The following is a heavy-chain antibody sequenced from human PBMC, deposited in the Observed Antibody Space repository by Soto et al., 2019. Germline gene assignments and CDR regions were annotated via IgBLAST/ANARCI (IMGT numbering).Heavy chain of an antibody. CDR3: AHKGPEDWPLDY. Sequence: QITLKESGPTLVRPTQTRTLTCAFSEFSLSTSGVGVGWIRQPPGKALEWLAVIYWDDSKHYSPSLRSRLTITKDTSKNQVVLTMTNMDPMDTGTYYCAHKGPEDWPLDYWGQGTLVTVSS. D-gene: IGHD3-9*01. CDR1: EFSLSTSGVG. CDR2: IYWDDSK. V-gene: IGHV2-5*02. J-gene: IGHJ4*02.